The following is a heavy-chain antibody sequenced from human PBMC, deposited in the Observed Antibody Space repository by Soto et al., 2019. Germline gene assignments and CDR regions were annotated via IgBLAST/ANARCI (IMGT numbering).Heavy chain of an antibody. V-gene: IGHV3-23*01. CDR1: GFTFSSYA. CDR2: ITSDGGNT. CDR3: AKGRGGNNRYSFDY. Sequence: EVQLLESGGGLVQPGGSLRLSCAASGFTFSSYAMSWVRQAPGKGLEWVSTITSDGGNTYYVDSVKGHFTISRDNSKNTLYLQMNSLIAEDTAVYYCAKGRGGNNRYSFDYWGQGTLVTVSS. J-gene: IGHJ4*02. D-gene: IGHD3-10*01.